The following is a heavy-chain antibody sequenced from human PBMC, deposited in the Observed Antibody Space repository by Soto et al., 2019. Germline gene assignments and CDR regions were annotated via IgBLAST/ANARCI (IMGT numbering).Heavy chain of an antibody. CDR2: IHYSGST. CDR1: GGSISSGDYY. D-gene: IGHD2-15*01. Sequence: QVQLQESGPGLVKPSQTLSLTCTVSGGSISSGDYYWSWIRQPPGKGLEWIGYIHYSGSTYNNPSLKRRLTISVDTSKTQFSLKLSSVTAADTAVYYCARELRYCSGGSCHGFDYWGQGTLVTVSS. CDR3: ARELRYCSGGSCHGFDY. V-gene: IGHV4-30-4*01. J-gene: IGHJ4*02.